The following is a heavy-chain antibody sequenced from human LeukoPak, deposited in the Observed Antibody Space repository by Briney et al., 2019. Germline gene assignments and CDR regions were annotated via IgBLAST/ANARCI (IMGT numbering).Heavy chain of an antibody. CDR1: GYIFTSYW. CDR2: IYPGDSDI. V-gene: IGHV5-51*01. CDR3: ARPYTGSYFGGGY. J-gene: IGHJ4*02. Sequence: GASLKISCKGSGYIFTSYWIGWVRQLPGKGLEWMGVIYPGDSDIRYSPSFQGQVTISADKSISTAYLQWSSLKASDTAMYYCARPYTGSYFGGGYWGQGTLVTVSS. D-gene: IGHD1-26*01.